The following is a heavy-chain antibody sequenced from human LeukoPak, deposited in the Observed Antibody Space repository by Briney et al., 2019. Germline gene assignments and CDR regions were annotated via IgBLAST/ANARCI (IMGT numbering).Heavy chain of an antibody. Sequence: PSQTLSLTCTVSGGSISSGGYYWSWIRQHPGKGLEWIGYIYYSGSTYYNPSPKSRVTISVDTSRNQFSLKLSSVTAADTAVYYCARDSTYDFWSGYSGYMDVWGKGTTVTVSS. J-gene: IGHJ6*03. D-gene: IGHD3-3*01. CDR2: IYYSGST. CDR3: ARDSTYDFWSGYSGYMDV. V-gene: IGHV4-31*03. CDR1: GGSISSGGYY.